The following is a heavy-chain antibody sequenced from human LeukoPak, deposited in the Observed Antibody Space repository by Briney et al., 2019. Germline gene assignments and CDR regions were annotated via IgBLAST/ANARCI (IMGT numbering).Heavy chain of an antibody. CDR2: ISWNSGSI. D-gene: IGHD3-9*01. CDR3: AKGLRYFDWLTLLDY. J-gene: IGHJ4*02. V-gene: IGHV3-9*01. CDR1: GFRFGGYR. Sequence: GGSLRLSCIVSGFRFGGYRMSWVRQAPGKGLEWVSGISWNSGSIGYADSVKGRFTISRDNAKNSLYLQMNSLRAEDTALYYCAKGLRYFDWLTLLDYWGQGTLVTVSS.